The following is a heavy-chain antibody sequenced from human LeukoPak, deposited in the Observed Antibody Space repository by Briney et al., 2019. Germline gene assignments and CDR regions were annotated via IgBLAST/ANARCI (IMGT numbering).Heavy chain of an antibody. CDR2: INHSGST. D-gene: IGHD3-22*01. CDR1: GGSFSGYY. CDR3: ASDSSAHDYYYYYYMDV. Sequence: SETLSLTCAVYGGSFSGYYWSWIRQPPGKGLEWIGEINHSGSTNYNPSLKSRVTISVDKSKNQFSLKVSSVTAADTAVYYCASDSSAHDYYYYYYMDVWGKGTTVTVSS. J-gene: IGHJ6*03. V-gene: IGHV4-34*01.